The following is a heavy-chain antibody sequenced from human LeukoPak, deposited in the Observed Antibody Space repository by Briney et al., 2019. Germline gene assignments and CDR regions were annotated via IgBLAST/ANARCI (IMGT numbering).Heavy chain of an antibody. D-gene: IGHD6-19*01. CDR3: AKDESGSAWLGDAFDI. CDR1: GFTFSSYG. Sequence: PGGSLRLSCAAFGFTFSSYGMHWVRQAPGKGLEWVAFIRYDGSNKYYADSVKGRFTISRDNSKNTLYLQMNSLRAEDTAVFYCAKDESGSAWLGDAFDIWGQGTMVTVSS. CDR2: IRYDGSNK. V-gene: IGHV3-30*02. J-gene: IGHJ3*02.